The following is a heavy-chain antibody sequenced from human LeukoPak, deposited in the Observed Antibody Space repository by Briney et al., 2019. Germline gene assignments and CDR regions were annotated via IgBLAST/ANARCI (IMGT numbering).Heavy chain of an antibody. V-gene: IGHV3-13*01. CDR1: GFTFSNYN. D-gene: IGHD2-2*01. CDR3: ARGSCSSRSCYKRVNGLDV. CDR2: FHTAGDI. Sequence: GGSLRLSCAASGFTFSNYNMHWVRQATGKGLEWVSAFHTAGDIHYSGSVKGRFATSRENAKNSFYLQMNNLRAGDTAVYYCARGSCSSRSCYKRVNGLDVWGQGTPVTVSS. J-gene: IGHJ6*02.